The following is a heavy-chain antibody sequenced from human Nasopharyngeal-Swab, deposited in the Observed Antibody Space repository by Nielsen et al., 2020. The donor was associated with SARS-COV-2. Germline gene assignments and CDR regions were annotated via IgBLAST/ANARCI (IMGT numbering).Heavy chain of an antibody. CDR3: AGYNILTGWGY. J-gene: IGHJ4*02. CDR1: GGSISTYY. Sequence: SETLPLTCTVSGGSISTYYWGWIRQPPGKGLEWLGYVYHSGSTDYNPSLKSRVTISVYTSKNQFALKLSSVTAADTAVYYCAGYNILTGWGYWGQGTLITVSS. V-gene: IGHV4-59*01. CDR2: VYHSGST. D-gene: IGHD3-9*01.